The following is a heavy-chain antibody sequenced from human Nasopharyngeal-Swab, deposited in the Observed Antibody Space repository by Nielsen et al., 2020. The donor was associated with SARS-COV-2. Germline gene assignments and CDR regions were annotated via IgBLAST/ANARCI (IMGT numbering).Heavy chain of an antibody. CDR1: GGSISSYY. Sequence: SETLSLTCTVSGGSISSYYWTWIRQPPGKGLEWIGYVYYTGRIKTNQSLKSRVTMSVDTSKNWFSLDLNSVTAADTVVYYCARGRRGYYDSSGEDFDYWGQGTLVTVSS. J-gene: IGHJ4*02. CDR2: VYYTGRI. V-gene: IGHV4-59*01. D-gene: IGHD3-22*01. CDR3: ARGRRGYYDSSGEDFDY.